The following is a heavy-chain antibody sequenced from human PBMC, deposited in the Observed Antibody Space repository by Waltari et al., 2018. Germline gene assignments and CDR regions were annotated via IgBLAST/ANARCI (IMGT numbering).Heavy chain of an antibody. CDR1: GDTVSSYS. CDR3: ARNMDAFDI. Sequence: HVQLVQSGAEVKKPGSSVKVSCKDSGDTVSSYSISWVRQAPGQGLEWMGWIIPIFGTANYAQKFQARVTITADESTSTAYMELSSLRSEDTAVYYCARNMDAFDIWGQGTMVTVSS. CDR2: IIPIFGTA. J-gene: IGHJ3*02. V-gene: IGHV1-69*01.